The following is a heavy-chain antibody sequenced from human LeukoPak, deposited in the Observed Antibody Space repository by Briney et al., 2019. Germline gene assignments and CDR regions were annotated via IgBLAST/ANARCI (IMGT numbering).Heavy chain of an antibody. J-gene: IGHJ3*01. CDR1: GGSISSGGYY. V-gene: IGHV4-31*03. D-gene: IGHD2-2*02. Sequence: SQTLSLACTVSGGSISSGGYYWSWIRQHPGKGLEWIGYIYYSGSTYYNPSLKSRVTISVDTSKNEFSLKLSSVTAADTDVYYCASGHCSSTSCYSPDAFDLWGQGTMVTVYS. CDR2: IYYSGST. CDR3: ASGHCSSTSCYSPDAFDL.